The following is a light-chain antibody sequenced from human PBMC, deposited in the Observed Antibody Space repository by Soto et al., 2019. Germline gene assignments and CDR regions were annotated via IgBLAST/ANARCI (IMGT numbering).Light chain of an antibody. CDR1: QSVSSGY. CDR3: QRYNNWPPIT. V-gene: IGKV3-15*01. J-gene: IGKJ5*01. CDR2: RAS. Sequence: EIVLTQSPGTLSLSPGESATLSCGSSQSVSSGYFAWYQQKPGQAPRLLIYRASTRATGIPARFSGSGSGTEFTLTISSLQSEDFAVYYCQRYNNWPPITFGQGTRLEIK.